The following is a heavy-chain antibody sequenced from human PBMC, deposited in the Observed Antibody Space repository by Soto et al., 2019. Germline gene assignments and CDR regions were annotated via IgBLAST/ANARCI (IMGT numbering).Heavy chain of an antibody. CDR3: ARAYSPQSVIQLWVPGYYYYGMDV. CDR1: GGSISSGDYY. D-gene: IGHD5-18*01. Sequence: ASETLSLTCTVSGGSISSGDYYWSWIRQPPGKGLEWIGYIYYSGSTYYNPSLKSRVTISVDTSKNQFSLKLSSVTVADTAVYYCARAYSPQSVIQLWVPGYYYYGMDVWGQGTTVTVSS. J-gene: IGHJ6*02. CDR2: IYYSGST. V-gene: IGHV4-30-4*01.